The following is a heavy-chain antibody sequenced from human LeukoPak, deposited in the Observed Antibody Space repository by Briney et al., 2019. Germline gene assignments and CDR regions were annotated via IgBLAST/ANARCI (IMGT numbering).Heavy chain of an antibody. V-gene: IGHV3-21*01. J-gene: IGHJ4*02. CDR1: GFTFSSYS. CDR2: ISSSSSYI. Sequence: GGSLRLSCTASGFTFSSYSMNWVRQAPGKGLEWVSSISSSSSYIYYADSVKGRFTISRDNAKNSLYLQMNSLRAEDTAVYYCARVDFWSGYYRVLGTDYWGQGTLVTVSS. D-gene: IGHD3-3*01. CDR3: ARVDFWSGYYRVLGTDY.